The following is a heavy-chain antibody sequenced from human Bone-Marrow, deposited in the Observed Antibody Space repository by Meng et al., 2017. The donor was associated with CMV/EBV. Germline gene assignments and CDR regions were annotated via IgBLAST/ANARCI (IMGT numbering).Heavy chain of an antibody. V-gene: IGHV3-48*03. CDR3: ARDDSSGYHY. Sequence: GGSLRLSCAASEFTFSNYHMNWVRQAPGKGLEWVSYISSSGSTIYYADSVKGRFTISRDNAKNSLYLQMNSLRAEDTAVYYCARDDSSGYHYWGQGTLVTVSS. CDR2: ISSSGSTI. D-gene: IGHD3-22*01. CDR1: EFTFSNYH. J-gene: IGHJ4*02.